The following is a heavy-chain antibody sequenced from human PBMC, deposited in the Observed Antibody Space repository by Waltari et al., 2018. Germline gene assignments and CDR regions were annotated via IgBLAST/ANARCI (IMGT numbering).Heavy chain of an antibody. D-gene: IGHD3-22*01. V-gene: IGHV3-30*16. CDR3: ARDYYDSSGHPSDLGY. J-gene: IGHJ4*02. CDR1: GSTFSSHA. Sequence: QVQLVESGGGVVQPGRSLRLSCAASGSTFSSHAMHWVRQAPGKGLEWVAVISYDGSNKYYADSVKGRFTISRDNSKNTLYLQMNSLRAEDTAVYYCARDYYDSSGHPSDLGYWGQGTLVTVSS. CDR2: ISYDGSNK.